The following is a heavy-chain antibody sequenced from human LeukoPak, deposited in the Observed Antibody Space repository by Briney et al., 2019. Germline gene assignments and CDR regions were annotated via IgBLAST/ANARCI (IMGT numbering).Heavy chain of an antibody. CDR3: ERDVSTAGDH. Sequence: PGGSLRLSCAASGFTFSSYWMHWVRQAPGEGLMWVSRISSEGDATKYADSVKGRFTVSRDNAKNTLYLQMNSLRGEDTAVYYCERDVSTAGDHWGQGTRVTVSS. V-gene: IGHV3-74*03. CDR2: ISSEGDAT. J-gene: IGHJ4*02. CDR1: GFTFSSYW. D-gene: IGHD5/OR15-5a*01.